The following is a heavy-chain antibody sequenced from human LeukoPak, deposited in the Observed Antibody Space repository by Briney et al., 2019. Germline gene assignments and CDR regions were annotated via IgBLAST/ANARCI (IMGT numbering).Heavy chain of an antibody. J-gene: IGHJ4*02. CDR3: ARDARRYSGRFGEADY. D-gene: IGHD1-26*01. Sequence: GGSLRLSRAASGFTFSSYWMSWVRQAPGKGLEWVANIKQDGSEKYYVDSVKGRFTISRDNAKNSLYLQMNSLRAEDTAVYYCARDARRYSGRFGEADYWGQGTLVTVSS. CDR1: GFTFSSYW. CDR2: IKQDGSEK. V-gene: IGHV3-7*01.